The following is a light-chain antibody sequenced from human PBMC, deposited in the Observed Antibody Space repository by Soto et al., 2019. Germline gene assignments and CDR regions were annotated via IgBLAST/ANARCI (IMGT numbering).Light chain of an antibody. Sequence: ESVLTQSPGTLSLSPGERATLSCRASQSVSSSYLAWYQQKPGQAPRLLIYGASSRATGIPDRFSGSGSGTDFTLTISRLEPEDFAVYYCQQYGSSFLTFGPGTKVDIK. J-gene: IGKJ3*01. CDR2: GAS. CDR3: QQYGSSFLT. CDR1: QSVSSSY. V-gene: IGKV3-20*01.